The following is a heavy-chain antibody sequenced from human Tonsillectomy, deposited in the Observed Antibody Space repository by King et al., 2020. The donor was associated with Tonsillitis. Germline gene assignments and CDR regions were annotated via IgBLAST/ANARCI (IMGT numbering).Heavy chain of an antibody. V-gene: IGHV1-69*01. CDR2: IIPIFGTA. CDR3: ARDGGESYDFWSGSYYFDY. Sequence: QLVQSGAEVKKPGSSVKVSCKASGGTFSSYAISWVRQAPGQGLEWMGGIIPIFGTANYAQKFQGRVTITADESTSTAYMELSSLRSEDTAVYYCARDGGESYDFWSGSYYFDYWGQGTLVTVSS. J-gene: IGHJ4*02. D-gene: IGHD3-3*01. CDR1: GGTFSSYA.